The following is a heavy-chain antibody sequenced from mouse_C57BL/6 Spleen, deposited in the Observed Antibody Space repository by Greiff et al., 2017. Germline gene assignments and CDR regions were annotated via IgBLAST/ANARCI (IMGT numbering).Heavy chain of an antibody. CDR1: GYTFTSYW. V-gene: IGHV1-50*01. D-gene: IGHD1-1*01. Sequence: VQLQQPGAELVKPGASVKLSCKASGYTFTSYWMQWVKQRPGQGLEWIGEIDPSDSYTNYNQKFKGKATLTVDTSSSTAYMQLSSLTSEDSAVYYCARFYYGSAYWGQGTLVTVSA. CDR2: IDPSDSYT. J-gene: IGHJ3*01. CDR3: ARFYYGSAY.